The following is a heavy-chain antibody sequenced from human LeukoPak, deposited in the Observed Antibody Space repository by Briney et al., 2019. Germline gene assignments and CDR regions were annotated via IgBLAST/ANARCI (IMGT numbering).Heavy chain of an antibody. CDR1: GGSISSYY. CDR3: ARGGAAGAFDI. Sequence: SETVSLTCTVSGGSISSYYWSWIRQPAGKGLEGIGRIYTSGSTNYNPSLTSRGTISVDTCKNQYSLKMSSVTAADTAVYYCARGGAAGAFDIWGQGTMVTVSS. J-gene: IGHJ3*02. D-gene: IGHD3-16*01. CDR2: IYTSGST. V-gene: IGHV4-4*07.